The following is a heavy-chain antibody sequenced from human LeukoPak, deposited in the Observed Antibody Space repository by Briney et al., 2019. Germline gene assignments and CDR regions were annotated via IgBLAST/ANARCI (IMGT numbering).Heavy chain of an antibody. Sequence: GGSLRLSCAASGFTFRSYWMSWVRQAPGKGLEWVSSISTRSSDMFHADSVKGRFAISRDNAKNSLFLEMNSLRAEDTAVYYCAAGLLWFGGDIDWFDPWGQGTLVTVSS. CDR3: AAGLLWFGGDIDWFDP. CDR2: ISTRSSDM. CDR1: GFTFRSYW. V-gene: IGHV3-21*01. D-gene: IGHD3-10*01. J-gene: IGHJ5*02.